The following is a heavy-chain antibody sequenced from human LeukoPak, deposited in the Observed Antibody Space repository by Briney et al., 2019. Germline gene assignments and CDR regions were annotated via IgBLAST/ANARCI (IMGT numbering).Heavy chain of an antibody. CDR3: ARGRWGYCSSTSCYRWFDP. J-gene: IGHJ5*02. V-gene: IGHV4-34*01. CDR2: INHSGST. CDR1: GGSIRGYS. D-gene: IGHD2-2*01. Sequence: PSKTRALAGAVSGGSIRGYSWGGIRQPPGKGLEWIGEINHSGSTNYNPSLKSRVTISVDTSKNQFSLKLSSVTAADTAVYYCARGRWGYCSSTSCYRWFDPWGQGTLVTVSS.